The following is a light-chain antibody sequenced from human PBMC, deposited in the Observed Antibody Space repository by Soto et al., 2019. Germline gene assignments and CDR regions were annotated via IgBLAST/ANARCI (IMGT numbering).Light chain of an antibody. Sequence: EIVLTQSPGTLSLSPGERATLSCRASQSVSSDLAWYQHKPGQAPRLLIYGAFKRATGIPDRFSGSGSGTDFTLTISRLEPEDFAVFYCQQNGSSPITFGQGTRLEI. CDR2: GAF. V-gene: IGKV3-20*01. CDR3: QQNGSSPIT. CDR1: QSVSSD. J-gene: IGKJ5*01.